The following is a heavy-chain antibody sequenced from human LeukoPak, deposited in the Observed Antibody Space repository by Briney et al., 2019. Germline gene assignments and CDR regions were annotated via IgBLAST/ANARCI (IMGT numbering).Heavy chain of an antibody. CDR3: ARLAVRGYRYLDNWFDP. CDR2: MNPNSGNT. V-gene: IGHV1-8*01. J-gene: IGHJ5*02. D-gene: IGHD3-10*01. Sequence: ASVKVSCKASGYTFTSYDINWVRQATGQGLEWMGWMNPNSGNTGYAQKFQGRVTMTRNTSISTAYMELSSLRSEYTAVYYCARLAVRGYRYLDNWFDPWGQGTLVTVSS. CDR1: GYTFTSYD.